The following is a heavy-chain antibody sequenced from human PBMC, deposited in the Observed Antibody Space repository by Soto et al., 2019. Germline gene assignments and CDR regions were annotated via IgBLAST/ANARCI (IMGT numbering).Heavy chain of an antibody. Sequence: QVQLVQSGAEVKKPGASVKVSCKASGYTLTTFFMHWVRQAPGQGREWMGVINPGDPAGRSTTYAQKVPSRVTMTTDTSSSTVYMELSRLRSDDTAVYYCAREAIVAGATTGMDVWGQGTTVTVSS. D-gene: IGHD1-26*01. CDR2: INPGDPAGRST. V-gene: IGHV1-46*01. J-gene: IGHJ6*02. CDR3: AREAIVAGATTGMDV. CDR1: GYTLTTFF.